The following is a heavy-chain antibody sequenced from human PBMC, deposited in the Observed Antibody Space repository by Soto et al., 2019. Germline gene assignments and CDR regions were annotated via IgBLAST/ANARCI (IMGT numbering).Heavy chain of an antibody. CDR3: ARDPHEFWSSYFFDP. V-gene: IGHV1-18*01. D-gene: IGHD3-3*01. CDR1: GYPFDMYG. Sequence: GASVKVSCKASGYPFDMYGINWVRQAPGQRLEWMGWISAYNGQTDYAQNFQGRVTMATDTSTNTAYMELRNLRSDDTAVYYCARDPHEFWSSYFFDPWGPGTLVTVPQ. CDR2: ISAYNGQT. J-gene: IGHJ5*02.